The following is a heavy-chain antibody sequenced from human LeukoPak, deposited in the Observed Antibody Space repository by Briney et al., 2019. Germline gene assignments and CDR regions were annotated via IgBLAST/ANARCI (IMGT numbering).Heavy chain of an antibody. Sequence: SVKVSCKASGGTFSSYAISRVRQAPGQGLEWMGGIIPIFGTANYAQKFQGRVTITADESTSTAYMELSSLRSEDTAVYYCAKDMNSYAFDIWGQGAMVTVSS. CDR1: GGTFSSYA. J-gene: IGHJ3*02. V-gene: IGHV1-69*13. D-gene: IGHD1-7*01. CDR2: IIPIFGTA. CDR3: AKDMNSYAFDI.